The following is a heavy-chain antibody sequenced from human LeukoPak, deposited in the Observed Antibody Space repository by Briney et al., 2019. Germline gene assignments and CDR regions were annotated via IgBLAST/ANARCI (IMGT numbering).Heavy chain of an antibody. CDR3: AKDLGGYCSGGSCYHFDY. V-gene: IGHV3-23*01. CDR2: ISGSGGST. Sequence: PGGSLRLSCAAYGFSLSGYWMSWVRQAPGKGLEWVSAISGSGGSTYYADSVKGRFTIPRDNSKNTLYLQMNSLRAEDTAVYYCAKDLGGYCSGGSCYHFDYWGQGTLVTVSS. J-gene: IGHJ4*02. D-gene: IGHD2-15*01. CDR1: GFSLSGYW.